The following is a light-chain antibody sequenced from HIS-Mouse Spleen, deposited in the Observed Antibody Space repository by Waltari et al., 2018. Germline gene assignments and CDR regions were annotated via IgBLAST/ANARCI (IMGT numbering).Light chain of an antibody. Sequence: QSALTQPPSVSGSPGQSVTISCTGTSSDVGSYNRVPWYQQPPGTAPKLMIYEFRNRPSGVPVRFSGSKSGNTASLTISGLQAEDEADYYCQSYDSSLSGSVFGGGTKLTVL. CDR2: EFR. CDR1: SSDVGSYNR. V-gene: IGLV2-18*02. J-gene: IGLJ3*02. CDR3: QSYDSSLSGSV.